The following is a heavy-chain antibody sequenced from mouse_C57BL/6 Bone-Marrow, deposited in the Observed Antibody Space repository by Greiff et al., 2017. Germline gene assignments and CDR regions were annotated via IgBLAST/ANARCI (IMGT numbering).Heavy chain of an antibody. CDR2: IRSKSNNYAT. Sequence: DVKLQESGGGLVQPKGSLKLSCAASGFSFNTYAMNWVRQAPGKGLEWVARIRSKSNNYATYYADSVKDRFTISRDDSESMLYLQMNNLKTEDTAMYYCVRHADYDDVAYDFDYWGQGTTLTVSS. CDR3: VRHADYDDVAYDFDY. D-gene: IGHD2-4*01. CDR1: GFSFNTYA. V-gene: IGHV10-1*01. J-gene: IGHJ2*01.